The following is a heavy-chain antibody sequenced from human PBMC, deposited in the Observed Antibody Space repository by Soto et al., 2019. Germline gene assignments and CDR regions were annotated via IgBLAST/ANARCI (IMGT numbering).Heavy chain of an antibody. D-gene: IGHD4-4*01. CDR1: GGTFSSYA. Sequence: QVQLVQSGAEVKKPGSSVKVSCKASGGTFSSYAISWVRQAPGQGLEWMGVIIPIFGTANYAQKFQGRVTITADESTSTAYMELSSLRSEDTAVDYCASPTVTSQYYYYYYGMDVWGQGTTVTVSS. CDR3: ASPTVTSQYYYYYYGMDV. CDR2: IIPIFGTA. V-gene: IGHV1-69*01. J-gene: IGHJ6*02.